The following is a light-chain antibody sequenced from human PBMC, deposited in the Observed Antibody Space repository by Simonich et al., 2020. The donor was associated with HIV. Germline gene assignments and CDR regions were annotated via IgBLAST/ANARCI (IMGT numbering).Light chain of an antibody. CDR2: DVS. CDR1: SSDVGGYNY. J-gene: IGLJ3*02. CDR3: SSYTSSSTWV. V-gene: IGLV2-14*03. Sequence: QSALTQPASVSGSPGQSITISCTGTSSDVGGYNYVSWYQQPPGKAPKLMIYDVSKRPSGVSTRFSGSKSGNTASRTISGLQAEDEADYYCSSYTSSSTWVFGGGTKLTVL.